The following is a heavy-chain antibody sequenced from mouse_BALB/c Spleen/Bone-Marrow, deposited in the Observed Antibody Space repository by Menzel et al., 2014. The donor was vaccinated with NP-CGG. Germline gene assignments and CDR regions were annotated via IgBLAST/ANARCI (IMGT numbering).Heavy chain of an antibody. CDR2: IRNQANGYTT. CDR3: ARDDYYAMDY. J-gene: IGHJ4*01. V-gene: IGHV7-3*02. CDR1: GFTFTDYY. Sequence: EVQVVESGGGLVQPGGSLRLSCATSGFTFTDYYMSWVRQPPGKALEWLGFIRNQANGYTTEYSASVKGRFTISRDNSQSILYLQMNTLRAEDSATYYCARDDYYAMDYWGQGTSVTVSS.